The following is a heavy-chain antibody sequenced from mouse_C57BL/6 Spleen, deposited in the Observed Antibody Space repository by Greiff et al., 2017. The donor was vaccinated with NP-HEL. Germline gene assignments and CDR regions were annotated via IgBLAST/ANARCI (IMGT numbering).Heavy chain of an antibody. Sequence: EVQLVESEGGLVQPGSSMKLSCTASGFTFSDYYMAWVRQVPEKGLEWVANINYDGSSTYYLDSLKSRFIISRDNAKNILYLQMSSLKSEDTATYYCATYYGSSWFAYWGQGTLVTVSA. V-gene: IGHV5-16*01. CDR1: GFTFSDYY. CDR3: ATYYGSSWFAY. CDR2: INYDGSST. D-gene: IGHD1-1*01. J-gene: IGHJ3*01.